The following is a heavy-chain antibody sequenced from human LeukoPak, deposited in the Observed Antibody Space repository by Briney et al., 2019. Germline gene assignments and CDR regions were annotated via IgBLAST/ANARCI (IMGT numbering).Heavy chain of an antibody. CDR3: AKDRLFYSSSWYYFDY. Sequence: GGSLRLSCAASGFIFSSYGMHWVRQAPGKGLEWVAVIWYDESNKYYADSVKGRFTISRDNSKNTLYLQMNSLRAADTAVYYCAKDRLFYSSSWYYFDYWGQGTLVTVSS. CDR2: IWYDESNK. CDR1: GFIFSSYG. V-gene: IGHV3-33*06. J-gene: IGHJ4*02. D-gene: IGHD6-13*01.